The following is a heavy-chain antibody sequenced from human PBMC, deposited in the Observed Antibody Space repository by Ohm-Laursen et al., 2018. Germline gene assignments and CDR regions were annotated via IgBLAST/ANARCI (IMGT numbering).Heavy chain of an antibody. J-gene: IGHJ4*02. CDR2: IRPSGGST. V-gene: IGHV3-23*01. CDR1: GFTFSTFA. Sequence: GSLRLSCTASGFTFSTFAMTWVRQAPGKGLEWVSVIRPSGGSTLYADSVKGRFTISRDDSKNTLYLQMNSLRADDTAVYYCANVGGGQLRDHWGQGTLVTVSS. CDR3: ANVGGGQLRDH. D-gene: IGHD2-15*01.